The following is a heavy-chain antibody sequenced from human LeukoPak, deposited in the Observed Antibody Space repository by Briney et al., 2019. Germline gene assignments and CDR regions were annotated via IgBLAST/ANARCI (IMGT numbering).Heavy chain of an antibody. D-gene: IGHD6-13*01. CDR2: ISYDGSNK. J-gene: IGHJ4*02. CDR1: GFTFSSYG. CDR3: AKELSAGTGGGWEDYFGY. V-gene: IGHV3-30*18. Sequence: GGSLRLSCAASGFTFSSYGMHRVREAPGKGLEWVAVISYDGSNKFYADSVKGRFTISRDNSKSTLYLQMNSLRAEDTAVYYCAKELSAGTGGGWEDYFGYWGQGTLVTVAA.